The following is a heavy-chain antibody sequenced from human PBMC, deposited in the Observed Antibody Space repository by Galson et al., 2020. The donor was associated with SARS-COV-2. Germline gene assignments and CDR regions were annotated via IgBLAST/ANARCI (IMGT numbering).Heavy chain of an antibody. Sequence: GESLKISCAASGFTFSNYGIHWVRQNPDKELEWVAVISYDGSKRDYADSVKGRFTISRDNSKNTMYLQMNSLRAEDTAVYHCAKDALSGWYGGSFDSWGQGTLVTVSS. CDR1: GFTFSNYG. CDR3: AKDALSGWYGGSFDS. J-gene: IGHJ4*02. CDR2: ISYDGSKR. V-gene: IGHV3-30*18. D-gene: IGHD6-19*01.